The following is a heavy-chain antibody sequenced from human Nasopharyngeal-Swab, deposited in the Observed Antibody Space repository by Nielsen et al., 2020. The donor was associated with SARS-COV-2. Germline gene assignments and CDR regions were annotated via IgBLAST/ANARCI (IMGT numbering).Heavy chain of an antibody. J-gene: IGHJ4*02. D-gene: IGHD4-17*01. CDR3: ARDRTNDYGDPYYLDY. Sequence: SETLSLTCTVSGGSISSYYWSWIRQPAGKGLEWIGRIYTSGSTNYNPSLKSRVTMSVDTSKNQFSLKLSSVTAADTAVYYCARDRTNDYGDPYYLDYWGQGTLVTVSS. CDR2: IYTSGST. V-gene: IGHV4-4*07. CDR1: GGSISSYY.